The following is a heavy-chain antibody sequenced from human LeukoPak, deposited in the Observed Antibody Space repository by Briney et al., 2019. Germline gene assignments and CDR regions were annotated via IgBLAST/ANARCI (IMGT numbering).Heavy chain of an antibody. J-gene: IGHJ3*01. CDR1: GFTFSSYG. CDR3: SYYDSSGSD. Sequence: AGGSLRLSCAASGFTFSSYGMHWVRQAPGKGLEWVAVIWYDGSNKYYADSVKGRFTISRDNSKNTLYLQMNSLRAEDTAVYYCSYYDSSGSDWGQGTMATVSS. D-gene: IGHD3-22*01. V-gene: IGHV3-33*01. CDR2: IWYDGSNK.